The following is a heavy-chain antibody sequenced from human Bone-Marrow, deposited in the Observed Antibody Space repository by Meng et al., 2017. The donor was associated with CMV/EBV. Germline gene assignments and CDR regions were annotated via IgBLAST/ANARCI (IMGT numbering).Heavy chain of an antibody. CDR1: GFTFSSYW. V-gene: IGHV3-48*04. J-gene: IGHJ3*02. Sequence: GGSLRLSCAASGFTFSSYWMHWVRQAPGKGLEWVSYISSGGSTTYYADSVKGRFTISRDNAKNSLYLQMNSLRAEDTAVYYCARPYSSGWYGSFDIWGQGTMVTVSS. D-gene: IGHD6-19*01. CDR3: ARPYSSGWYGSFDI. CDR2: ISSGGSTT.